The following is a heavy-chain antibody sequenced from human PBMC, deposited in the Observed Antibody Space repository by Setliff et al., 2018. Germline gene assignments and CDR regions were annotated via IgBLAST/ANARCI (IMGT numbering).Heavy chain of an antibody. J-gene: IGHJ3*01. V-gene: IGHV4-38-2*02. CDR3: ARDKGDGYGVDAYAGGGFDV. CDR2: MYPGRNT. CDR1: GYSISSGHY. D-gene: IGHD4-17*01. Sequence: SETLSLTCDVSGYSISSGHYWGWIRQPPGKGLEWIGSMYPGRNTYYNPSLKSRVTMSVDTSKRQFSLKLNSVTAADTAVYYCARDKGDGYGVDAYAGGGFDVWGQGTMVTVSS.